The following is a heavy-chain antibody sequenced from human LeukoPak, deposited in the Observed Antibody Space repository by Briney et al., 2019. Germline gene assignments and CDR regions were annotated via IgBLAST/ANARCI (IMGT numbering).Heavy chain of an antibody. Sequence: GGSLRLSCAASGLAFSDYWMRWVRQAPGKGLEWVANIKPDGGHQNYVDSVKGRFTISRDNAKNSLYLQMNSPRDEDTAVYYCARDTNPPQLIDNGGQGTLVTVSS. CDR2: IKPDGGHQ. CDR3: ARDTNPPQLIDN. J-gene: IGHJ4*02. D-gene: IGHD1-1*01. CDR1: GLAFSDYW. V-gene: IGHV3-7*01.